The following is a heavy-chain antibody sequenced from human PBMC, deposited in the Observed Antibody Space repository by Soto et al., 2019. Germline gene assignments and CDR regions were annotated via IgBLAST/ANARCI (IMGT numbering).Heavy chain of an antibody. CDR3: ARGPYDDLWSRYFSRYYFYGMAV. Sequence: QVQLVQSGAEVKKPGASVKVSCKASGYTFTSYDINWVRQATGQGLEWMGWMNPNSGNTGYAQKFQGRVTMNRNTSLSTAYMQLSSLRSEDTAVYYCARGPYDDLWSRYFSRYYFYGMAVWGQGTTVTVSS. D-gene: IGHD3-3*01. V-gene: IGHV1-8*01. CDR2: MNPNSGNT. CDR1: GYTFTSYD. J-gene: IGHJ6*02.